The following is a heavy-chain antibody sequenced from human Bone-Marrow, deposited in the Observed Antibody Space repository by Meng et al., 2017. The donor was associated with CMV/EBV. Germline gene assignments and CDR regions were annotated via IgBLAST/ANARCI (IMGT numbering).Heavy chain of an antibody. V-gene: IGHV4-34*01. CDR3: ARGGFWSGYYPPSY. J-gene: IGHJ4*02. CDR1: GGSFSGYY. Sequence: SETLSLTCAVYGGSFSGYYWSWLRQPPGKGLEWIGEINHSGSTSKSPSLKSRVTISVDTSKNQFSLKLSSVTAADTAVYYCARGGFWSGYYPPSYWGPRTLVTVSS. D-gene: IGHD3-3*01. CDR2: INHSGST.